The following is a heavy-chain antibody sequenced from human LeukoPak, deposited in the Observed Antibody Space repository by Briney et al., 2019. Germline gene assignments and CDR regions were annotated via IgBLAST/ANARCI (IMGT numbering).Heavy chain of an antibody. V-gene: IGHV4-4*09. D-gene: IGHD1-26*01. CDR3: ARLYGRYSGENHY. Sequence: PSETLSLTCTVSGGSISGYYWSWIRQPPGKGLEWIGYIYTSGSTNYNPSLKSRVTISVDTSKNQISLKLSSLTAADTAVYYCARLYGRYSGENHYWGQETLVSVSS. CDR1: GGSISGYY. J-gene: IGHJ4*02. CDR2: IYTSGST.